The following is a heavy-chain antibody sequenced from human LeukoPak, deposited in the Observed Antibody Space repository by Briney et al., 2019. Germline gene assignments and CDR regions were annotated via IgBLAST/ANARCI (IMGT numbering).Heavy chain of an antibody. CDR1: GFTYSSYW. CDR2: ISPDGRTT. CDR3: ARGDGNFWALPY. V-gene: IGHV3-74*01. D-gene: IGHD5-24*01. J-gene: IGHJ4*02. Sequence: PGGSLRLSCATSGFTYSSYWMHWVRQDPGKGLLWVSRISPDGRTTNYADSVEGRFTISRDNAKNTLFLQMNSLRAEDTAVYYCARGDGNFWALPYWGQGTLVTVSS.